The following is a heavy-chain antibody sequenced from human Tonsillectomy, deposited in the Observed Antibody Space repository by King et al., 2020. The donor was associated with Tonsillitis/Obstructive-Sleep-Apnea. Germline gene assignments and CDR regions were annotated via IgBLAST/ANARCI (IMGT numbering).Heavy chain of an antibody. CDR3: ARDRAGGVVPAAMDY. D-gene: IGHD2-2*01. CDR1: GFTFSSYG. Sequence: VQLVKSGGGVVQPGRSLRLSCAASGFTFSSYGMHWVRQAPGKGLEWVAVIWYDGSNKYYADSVKGRFTISRDNSKNTLYLQMNSLRAEDTAVYYCARDRAGGVVPAAMDYWGQGTLVTVSS. CDR2: IWYDGSNK. V-gene: IGHV3-33*01. J-gene: IGHJ4*02.